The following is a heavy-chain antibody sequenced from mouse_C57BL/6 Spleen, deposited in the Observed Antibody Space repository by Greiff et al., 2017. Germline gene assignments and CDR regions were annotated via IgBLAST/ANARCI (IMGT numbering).Heavy chain of an antibody. Sequence: QVQLQQPGAELVRPGSSVKLSCKASGYTFTSYWMHWVKQRPIQGLEWIGNIDPSDSETHYNQKFKDKATLTVDKSSSTAYMQLSSLTSEDSAVYYCARGHYGSSWAMDYWGQGTSVTVSS. CDR3: ARGHYGSSWAMDY. D-gene: IGHD1-1*01. V-gene: IGHV1-52*01. CDR1: GYTFTSYW. J-gene: IGHJ4*01. CDR2: IDPSDSET.